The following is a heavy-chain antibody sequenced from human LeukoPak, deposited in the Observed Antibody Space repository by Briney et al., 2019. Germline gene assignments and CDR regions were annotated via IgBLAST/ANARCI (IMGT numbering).Heavy chain of an antibody. CDR1: GFTFSDYY. CDR3: ARDGKGGSGSYLNWFDP. J-gene: IGHJ5*02. D-gene: IGHD3-10*01. CDR2: ISSSSSYT. Sequence: GGSLRLSCAASGFTFSDYYMSWIRQAPGKGLEWVSYISSSSSYTNYADSVKGRFTISRDNAKNSLYLQMNSLRAEDTAVYYCARDGKGGSGSYLNWFDPWGQGTLVTVSS. V-gene: IGHV3-11*05.